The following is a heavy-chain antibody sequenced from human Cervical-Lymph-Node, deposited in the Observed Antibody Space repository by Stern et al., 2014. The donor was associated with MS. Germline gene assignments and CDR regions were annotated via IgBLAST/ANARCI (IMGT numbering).Heavy chain of an antibody. CDR1: GYTFTGFY. CDR3: ARVFGADYYFY. D-gene: IGHD2-21*01. Sequence: VQLVQSGAEVKKPGASVKVSCKASGYTFTGFYIHWMRQAPGQGLEWMGRIKPNSGATHFAQNFPGRVPMHREPSLTTAYMEVSRLISDDTAVYYCARVFGADYYFYWGQGTLVTVSS. J-gene: IGHJ4*02. CDR2: IKPNSGAT. V-gene: IGHV1-2*06.